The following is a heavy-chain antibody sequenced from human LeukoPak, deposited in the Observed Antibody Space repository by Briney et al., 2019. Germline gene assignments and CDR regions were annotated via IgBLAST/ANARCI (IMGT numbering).Heavy chain of an antibody. CDR1: GFTFRSYS. Sequence: KPGGSLRLSXAASGFTFRSYSMNWVRQAPGKGLEWVSSISSSSSYIYYADSVKGRFTISRDNAKNSLYLQMNSLRAEDTAVYYCAKDRNTARSDYWGQGTLVTVSS. CDR3: AKDRNTARSDY. J-gene: IGHJ4*02. CDR2: ISSSSSYI. D-gene: IGHD5-18*01. V-gene: IGHV3-21*01.